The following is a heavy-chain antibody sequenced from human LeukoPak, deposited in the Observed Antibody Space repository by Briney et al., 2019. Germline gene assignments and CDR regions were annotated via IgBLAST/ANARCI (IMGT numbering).Heavy chain of an antibody. CDR3: AKVAKYYYGSETYYFFEH. CDR1: GFTFSSYG. D-gene: IGHD3-10*01. Sequence: GGSLRLSCAASGFTFSSYGMHWVRQAPGKGLEWVAVISYDGSNKYYADSVKGRFTISRDNSKNTLYLQMNSLRVEDTAVYYCAKVAKYYYGSETYYFFEHWGQGTPVTASS. V-gene: IGHV3-30*18. CDR2: ISYDGSNK. J-gene: IGHJ4*02.